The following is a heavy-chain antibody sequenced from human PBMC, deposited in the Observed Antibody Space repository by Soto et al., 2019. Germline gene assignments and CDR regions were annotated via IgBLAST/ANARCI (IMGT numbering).Heavy chain of an antibody. Sequence: EVQLVESGGGLVQPGESLRLSCAASGFTFSSYWMHWVRQAPGKGLVWVSRINSDGSSTSYAGSVKGRFTISRDKAKNTLYLQMTRLRAEATAVYYCVRTSLVVAAATREDYWGQGTLVTVSS. CDR2: INSDGSST. CDR3: VRTSLVVAAATREDY. CDR1: GFTFSSYW. D-gene: IGHD2-15*01. V-gene: IGHV3-74*01. J-gene: IGHJ4*02.